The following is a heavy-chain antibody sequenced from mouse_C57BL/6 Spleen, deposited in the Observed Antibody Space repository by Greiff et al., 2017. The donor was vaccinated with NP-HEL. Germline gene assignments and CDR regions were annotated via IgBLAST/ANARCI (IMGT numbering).Heavy chain of an antibody. CDR1: GYSITSGYY. CDR3: ARKRVTTVVAPEGYFDY. CDR2: ISYDGSN. J-gene: IGHJ2*01. V-gene: IGHV3-6*01. D-gene: IGHD1-1*01. Sequence: EVQLQESGPGLVKPSQSLSLTCSVTGYSITSGYYWYWIRQFPGNKLEWMGYISYDGSNNYNPSLKNRISITRDTSKNQFFLQLNSVTTEDTATDYGARKRVTTVVAPEGYFDYWGQGTTLTVSS.